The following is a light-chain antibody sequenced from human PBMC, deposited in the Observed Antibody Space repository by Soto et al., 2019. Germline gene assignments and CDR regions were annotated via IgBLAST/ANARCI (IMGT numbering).Light chain of an antibody. V-gene: IGKV3-20*01. CDR3: QRYDISPFP. Sequence: EIVLTQSPGTLSLSPGERATLSCRASQSVSSTYLAWYQQKPGQAPRLLIYGASSRATGIPDRFSGSGSGTDFTLTISILEPEDFAVYYCQRYDISPFPFGQGTKLESK. J-gene: IGKJ2*01. CDR1: QSVSSTY. CDR2: GAS.